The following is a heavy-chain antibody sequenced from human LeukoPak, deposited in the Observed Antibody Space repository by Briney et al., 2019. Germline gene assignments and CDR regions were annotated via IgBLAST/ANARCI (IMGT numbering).Heavy chain of an antibody. CDR1: GGSISSGGYY. D-gene: IGHD5-12*01. V-gene: IGHV4-31*03. J-gene: IGHJ4*02. Sequence: PSETLSLTCTVSGGSISSGGYYWSWIRQHPGKGLEWIGYIYYSGSTYYNPSLKSRVTITVDTSKNQFSLKLSSVTAADTAAYYCARDSGYDGSDYWGQGTLVTVSS. CDR2: IYYSGST. CDR3: ARDSGYDGSDY.